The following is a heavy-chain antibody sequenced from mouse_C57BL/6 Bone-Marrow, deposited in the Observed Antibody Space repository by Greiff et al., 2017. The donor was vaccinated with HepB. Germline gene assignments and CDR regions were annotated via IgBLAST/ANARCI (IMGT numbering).Heavy chain of an antibody. CDR2: ISSGSSTI. CDR3: AREVYDGYTWFAD. Sequence: EVKLMESGGGLVKPGGSLKLSCAASGFTFSDYGMHWVRQAPEKGLEWVAYISSGSSTIYYAETVKGRFTISRDNAKNTLFLQMTSLRSEDTAMYYCAREVYDGYTWFADWGQGTLVTVSA. V-gene: IGHV5-17*01. D-gene: IGHD2-3*01. CDR1: GFTFSDYG. J-gene: IGHJ3*01.